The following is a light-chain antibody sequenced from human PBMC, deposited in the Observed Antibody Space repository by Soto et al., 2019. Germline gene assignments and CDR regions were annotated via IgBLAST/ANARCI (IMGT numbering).Light chain of an antibody. Sequence: EIVLTQSPATLSLSPGETATLSCGASQSVTSNYLAWYQQKPGLAPRLLIYDAFSRATGIPDRFSGSGSGTDVTLSINRLEPEDVALYYRRQYVILPTFGQGTKLDLK. V-gene: IGKV3D-20*01. J-gene: IGKJ1*01. CDR3: RQYVILPT. CDR1: QSVTSNY. CDR2: DAF.